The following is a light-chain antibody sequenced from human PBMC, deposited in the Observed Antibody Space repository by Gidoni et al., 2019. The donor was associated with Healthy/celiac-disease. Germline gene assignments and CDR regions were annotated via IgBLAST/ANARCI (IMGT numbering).Light chain of an antibody. CDR3: SSYTSSSTVV. Sequence: QSALTQPASVSGSPGQSITISCTGTSSDVGGYNYVPWYQQHPGKAPKLMIYDVSNRPYGVSNRFSGSKSGNTASLTISGLQAEDEADYYCSSYTSSSTVVFGGGTKLTVL. CDR1: SSDVGGYNY. CDR2: DVS. J-gene: IGLJ2*01. V-gene: IGLV2-14*03.